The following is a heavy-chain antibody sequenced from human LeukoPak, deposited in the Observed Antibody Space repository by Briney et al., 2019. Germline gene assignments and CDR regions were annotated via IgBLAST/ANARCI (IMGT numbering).Heavy chain of an antibody. J-gene: IGHJ5*02. V-gene: IGHV1-69*04. CDR1: GDTFGSYA. D-gene: IGHD3-22*01. CDR2: IIPIVVTP. CDR3: VVYYYDTSRLGP. Sequence: ASVKVSCKASGDTFGSYAITWVRQAPGQGLEWMGRIIPIVVTPNYAQKFQGRVTISADTSTNTAYMELSSLKSEGTAVYYCVVYYYDTSRLGPWGQGTLVSVSS.